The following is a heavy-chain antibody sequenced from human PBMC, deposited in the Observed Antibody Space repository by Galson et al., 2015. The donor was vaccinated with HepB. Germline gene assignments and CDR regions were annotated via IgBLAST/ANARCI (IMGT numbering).Heavy chain of an antibody. Sequence: SLRLSCAASGFTFDDYAMHWVRQAPGKGLEWVSGISWNSGSIGYADSVKGRFTISRDNAKNSLYLQMNSLRAEDTALYYCAKGHDILTGYAFDYWGQRTLVTVSS. CDR3: AKGHDILTGYAFDY. CDR1: GFTFDDYA. CDR2: ISWNSGSI. V-gene: IGHV3-9*01. D-gene: IGHD3-9*01. J-gene: IGHJ4*02.